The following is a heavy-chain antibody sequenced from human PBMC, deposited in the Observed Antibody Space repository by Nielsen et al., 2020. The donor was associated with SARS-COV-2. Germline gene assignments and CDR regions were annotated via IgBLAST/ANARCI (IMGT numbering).Heavy chain of an antibody. CDR1: GFTFSSYA. V-gene: IGHV3-23*03. J-gene: IGHJ6*02. D-gene: IGHD1-26*01. CDR2: IYSGGSST. CDR3: ARDRAVGARGSSGMEV. Sequence: GSLRLSCAASGFTFSSYAMSWVRQAPGKGLEWVSVIYSGGSSTYYADSVKGRFTISRDNSKNTLYLQMHSLRAEDTAVYYCARDRAVGARGSSGMEVWGQGTTVTVSS.